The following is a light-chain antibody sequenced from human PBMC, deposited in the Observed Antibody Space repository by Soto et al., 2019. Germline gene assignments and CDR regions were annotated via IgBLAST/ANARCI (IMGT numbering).Light chain of an antibody. Sequence: ALTQPGSMSGSPGQSIALSCTGTFSDVGGYDYVSWYQQHPDKAPKLMIYEVTKRPSGVSNRFSGSKSGNTASLTISGLQPEDEADYYCSSHTSGSTRVFGSGT. J-gene: IGLJ1*01. CDR2: EVT. V-gene: IGLV2-14*01. CDR3: SSHTSGSTRV. CDR1: FSDVGGYDY.